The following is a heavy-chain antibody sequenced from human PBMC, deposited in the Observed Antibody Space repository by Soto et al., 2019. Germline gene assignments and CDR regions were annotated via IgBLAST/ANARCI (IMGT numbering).Heavy chain of an antibody. V-gene: IGHV3-9*01. CDR1: GFTFDDYA. CDR2: ISWNSGSI. CDR3: AKDKGERITIFGVVTTIFDY. D-gene: IGHD3-3*01. Sequence: PGGSLRLSCAASGFTFDDYAMHWVRQAPGKGLEWVSGISWNSGSIGYADSVKGRFTISRDNAKNSLYLQMNSLRAEDTALYYCAKDKGERITIFGVVTTIFDYWGQGTLVTVSS. J-gene: IGHJ4*02.